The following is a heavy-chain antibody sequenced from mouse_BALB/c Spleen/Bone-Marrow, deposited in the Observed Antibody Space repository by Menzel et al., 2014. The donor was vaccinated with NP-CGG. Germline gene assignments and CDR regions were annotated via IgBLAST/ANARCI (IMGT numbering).Heavy chain of an antibody. CDR1: GYAFTNYL. CDR2: INPGSGGT. Sequence: QVQLQQPGAELVRPGTSVKVSCKASGYAFTNYLIEWVKQRPGQGLEWIGVINPGSGGTNHNEKFKGKATLTADKSSSTAYMQLSSLTSDDSAVYFCAREVRRNYAMDCWGQATSVTVSS. J-gene: IGHJ4*01. D-gene: IGHD2-14*01. V-gene: IGHV1-54*03. CDR3: AREVRRNYAMDC.